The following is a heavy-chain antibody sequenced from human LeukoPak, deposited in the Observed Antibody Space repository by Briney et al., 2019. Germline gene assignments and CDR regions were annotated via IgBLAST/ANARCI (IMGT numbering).Heavy chain of an antibody. J-gene: IGHJ4*02. CDR2: INPNSGGT. CDR3: ARGYCSGGSCYQRTNFDY. D-gene: IGHD2-15*01. Sequence: GASVKVSCKASGYTFTGYYMHWVRQAPGQGLEWMGWINPNSGGTNYAQEFQGRVTMTRDTSISTAYMELSMLRSDDTAVYYCARGYCSGGSCYQRTNFDYWGQGTLVTVSS. V-gene: IGHV1-2*02. CDR1: GYTFTGYY.